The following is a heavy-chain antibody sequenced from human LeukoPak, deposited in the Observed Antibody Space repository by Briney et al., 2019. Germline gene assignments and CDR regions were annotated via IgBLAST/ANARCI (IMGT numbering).Heavy chain of an antibody. CDR2: ISWNSGSI. CDR3: AKDFSYDSSGYYFDY. J-gene: IGHJ4*02. D-gene: IGHD3-22*01. CDR1: VFTFDDYA. V-gene: IGHV3-9*01. Sequence: PGGSLRLSCAASVFTFDDYAMHWVRQAPGKGLEWVSGISWNSGSIGYADSVKGRFTISRDNAKNSLYLQMNSLRAEDTALYYCAKDFSYDSSGYYFDYWGQGTLVTVFS.